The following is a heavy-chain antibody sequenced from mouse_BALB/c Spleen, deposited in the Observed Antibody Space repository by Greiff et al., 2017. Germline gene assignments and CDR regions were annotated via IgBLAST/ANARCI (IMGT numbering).Heavy chain of an antibody. CDR1: GYAFTSYN. Sequence: VQLKQSGPELVKPGASVKVSCKASGYAFTSYNMYWVKQSHGKSLEWIGYIDPYNGGTSYNQKFKGKATLTVDKSSSTAYMHLNSLTSEDSAVYYCARGDDYDEGAWFAYWGQGTLVTVSA. J-gene: IGHJ3*01. CDR3: ARGDDYDEGAWFAY. CDR2: IDPYNGGT. V-gene: IGHV1S135*01. D-gene: IGHD2-4*01.